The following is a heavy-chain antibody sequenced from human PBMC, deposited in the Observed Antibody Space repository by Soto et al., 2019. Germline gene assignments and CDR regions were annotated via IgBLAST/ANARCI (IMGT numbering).Heavy chain of an antibody. CDR2: IYYSGST. CDR3: ERSALGTHFHY. J-gene: IGHJ4*02. D-gene: IGHD1-1*01. V-gene: IGHV4-59*01. CDR1: GGSISSYY. Sequence: PSETLSLTCTVSGGSISSYYWSWIRQPPGKGLEWIGYIYYSGSTNYNPSLKSRVTISVDTSKNQFSLKLSSVTAADTAVYYCERSALGTHFHYWGPGTMVTVYS.